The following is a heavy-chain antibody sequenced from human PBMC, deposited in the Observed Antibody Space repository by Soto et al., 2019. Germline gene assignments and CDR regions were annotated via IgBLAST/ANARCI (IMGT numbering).Heavy chain of an antibody. CDR2: INSDGSST. CDR3: ARDGGNSIAVAGIPPGMDV. Sequence: EVQLVESGGGLVQPGGSLRLSCAASGFTFSSYWMHWVRQAPGKGLVWVSRINSDGSSTSYADSVKGRFTISRDNAKNSLYLQMNSLRDEDTAVYYCARDGGNSIAVAGIPPGMDVWGQGTTVTVSS. CDR1: GFTFSSYW. V-gene: IGHV3-74*01. J-gene: IGHJ6*02. D-gene: IGHD6-19*01.